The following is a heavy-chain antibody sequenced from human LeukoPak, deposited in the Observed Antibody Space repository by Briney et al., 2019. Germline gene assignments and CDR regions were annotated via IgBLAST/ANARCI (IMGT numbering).Heavy chain of an antibody. CDR3: ARGIAYDFWSGYYTQNWFDP. J-gene: IGHJ5*02. V-gene: IGHV4-59*01. Sequence: MTSETLSLTCTVSGGSISSYYWSWIRQPPGKGLEWIGYIYYSGSTNYNPSLKSRVTISVDTSKNQFSLKLSSVTAADTAVYYCARGIAYDFWSGYYTQNWFDPWGQGTLVTVSS. D-gene: IGHD3-3*01. CDR1: GGSISSYY. CDR2: IYYSGST.